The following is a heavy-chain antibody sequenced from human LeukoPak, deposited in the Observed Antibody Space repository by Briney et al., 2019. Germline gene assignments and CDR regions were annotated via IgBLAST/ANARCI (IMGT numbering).Heavy chain of an antibody. D-gene: IGHD2-2*02. CDR2: FDPEDGET. V-gene: IGHV1-24*01. CDR1: GYTLTELS. Sequence: ASVKVSCKVSGYTLTELSMHWVRQAPGKGLEWVGGFDPEDGETIYAQKFQGRVTMTEDTSTDTAYMELSSLRAEDTAVYYCAKAVCSSTSCYMGPFDYWGQGTLVTVSS. J-gene: IGHJ4*02. CDR3: AKAVCSSTSCYMGPFDY.